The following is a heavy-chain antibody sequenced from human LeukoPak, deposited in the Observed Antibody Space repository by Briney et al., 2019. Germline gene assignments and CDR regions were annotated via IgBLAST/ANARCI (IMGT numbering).Heavy chain of an antibody. CDR2: ISSSSSYI. CDR1: GFTFSSYS. J-gene: IGHJ2*01. D-gene: IGHD2-15*01. V-gene: IGHV3-21*01. Sequence: KSGGPLRLSCAASGFTFSSYSMSWVRQAPGKGLEWVSSISSSSSYIYYADSVKGRFTISRDNAKNSLYLQMNSLRAEDTAVYYCARSDIVVVVAATYWYFDLWGRGTLVTVSS. CDR3: ARSDIVVVVAATYWYFDL.